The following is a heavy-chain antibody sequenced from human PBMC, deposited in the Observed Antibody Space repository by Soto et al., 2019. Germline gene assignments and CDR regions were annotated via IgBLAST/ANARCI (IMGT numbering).Heavy chain of an antibody. V-gene: IGHV4-61*01. D-gene: IGHD3-22*01. CDR3: ARDSSGRHDY. J-gene: IGHJ4*02. Sequence: PSETLSLTCTVSGGSLRSGSYYWSWIRQPPGKGLEWIGYIYHGGANNYNASLKSRVTISVDTSKNQFFLKVNSVTAADTAVYFCARDSSGRHDYWGQGTPVTVS. CDR2: IYHGGAN. CDR1: GGSLRSGSYY.